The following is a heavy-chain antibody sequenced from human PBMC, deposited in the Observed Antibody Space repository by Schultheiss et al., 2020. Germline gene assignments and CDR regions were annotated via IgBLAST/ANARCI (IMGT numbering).Heavy chain of an antibody. CDR3: AKDIAPVDTALGY. D-gene: IGHD5-18*01. CDR2: IGTAGDT. CDR1: GFTFSSYD. J-gene: IGHJ4*02. Sequence: GGSLRLSCAASGFTFSSYDMHWVRQATGKGLEWVSAIGTAGDTYYPGSVKGRFTISRENAKNSLYLQMNSLRAEDTALYYCAKDIAPVDTALGYWGQGTLVTVSS. V-gene: IGHV3-13*01.